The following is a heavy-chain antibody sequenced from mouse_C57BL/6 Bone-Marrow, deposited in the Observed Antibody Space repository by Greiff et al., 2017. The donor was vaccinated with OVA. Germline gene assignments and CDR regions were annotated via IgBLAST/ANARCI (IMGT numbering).Heavy chain of an antibody. D-gene: IGHD2-5*01. J-gene: IGHJ4*01. CDR3: TRDGYSNYLYAMDY. Sequence: QVQLQQPGAELVMPGASVKLSCKASGYTFTSYWMHWVKQRPGQGLEWIGEIDPSDSYTNYNQKFKGKSTFTVDKSSSTAYMQRSSLTSEDSAVDYCTRDGYSNYLYAMDYWGQGTSVTVSS. CDR1: GYTFTSYW. CDR2: IDPSDSYT. V-gene: IGHV1-69*01.